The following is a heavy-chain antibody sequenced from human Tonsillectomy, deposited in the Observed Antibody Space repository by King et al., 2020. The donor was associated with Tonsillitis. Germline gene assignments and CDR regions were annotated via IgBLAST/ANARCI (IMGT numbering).Heavy chain of an antibody. Sequence: QLVQSGPEVKKPGTSVKVSCKASGFTFTRSAVQWVRQARGQRLEWIGWIVVGSGNTNYGQKFQERVTITRDMSTSTAYMELSSLGSEDTAVYYCAAAGYCSSTSCYEGMDVWGQGTTVTVSS. CDR2: IVVGSGNT. J-gene: IGHJ6*02. CDR1: GFTFTRSA. CDR3: AAAGYCSSTSCYEGMDV. V-gene: IGHV1-58*01. D-gene: IGHD2-2*01.